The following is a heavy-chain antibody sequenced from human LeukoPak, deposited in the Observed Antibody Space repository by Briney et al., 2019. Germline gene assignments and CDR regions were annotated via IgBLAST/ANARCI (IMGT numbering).Heavy chain of an antibody. Sequence: GWSLRLSCAASGFTFSSYSMDWVRQAPGKGLEWVSYISRSSSTIYYADSVKGRFTISRDNAKNSLYLQMHSLRAEDTAVYYCARAGAGYCSTTSCYYFDYWGQGTLVTVSS. CDR2: ISRSSSTI. V-gene: IGHV3-48*01. D-gene: IGHD2-2*03. CDR1: GFTFSSYS. J-gene: IGHJ4*02. CDR3: ARAGAGYCSTTSCYYFDY.